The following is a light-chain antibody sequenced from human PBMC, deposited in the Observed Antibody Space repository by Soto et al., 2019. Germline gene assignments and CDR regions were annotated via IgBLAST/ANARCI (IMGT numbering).Light chain of an antibody. CDR3: SSYTSSSTEV. CDR1: SSDVGGYNY. Sequence: GSPGQSITISCTGTSSDVGGYNYVSWYQQHPGKAPKLMIYEVSNRPSGVSNRFSGSKSGNTASLTISGLQAEDEADYYCSSYTSSSTEVFGTGTKLTV. V-gene: IGLV2-14*01. J-gene: IGLJ1*01. CDR2: EVS.